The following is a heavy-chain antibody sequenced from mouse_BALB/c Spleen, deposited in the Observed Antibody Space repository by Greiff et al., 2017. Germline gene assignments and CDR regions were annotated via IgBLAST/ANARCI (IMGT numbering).Heavy chain of an antibody. V-gene: IGHV3-8*02. CDR3: ARWGYDGGYFDY. CDR1: GDSITSGY. CDR2: ISYSGST. D-gene: IGHD2-14*01. J-gene: IGHJ2*01. Sequence: EVQRVESGPSLVKPSQTLSLTCSVTGDSITSGYWNWIRKFPGNKLEYMGYISYSGSTYYNPSLKSRISITRDTSKNQYYLQLNSVTTEDTATYYCARWGYDGGYFDYWGQGTTLTVSS.